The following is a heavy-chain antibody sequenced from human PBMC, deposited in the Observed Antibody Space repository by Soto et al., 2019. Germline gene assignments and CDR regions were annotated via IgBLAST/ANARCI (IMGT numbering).Heavy chain of an antibody. D-gene: IGHD6-13*01. CDR1: GYTFTSYG. Sequence: ASVKVSCKASGYTFTSYGISWVRQAPGQGLEWMGWISAYNGNTNYAQKLQGRVTMTTDTSTSTAYMELRSLRSDDTAVYYCARSGHSWPFSKTYNWFDPWGQGTLVTVSS. V-gene: IGHV1-18*01. CDR2: ISAYNGNT. CDR3: ARSGHSWPFSKTYNWFDP. J-gene: IGHJ5*02.